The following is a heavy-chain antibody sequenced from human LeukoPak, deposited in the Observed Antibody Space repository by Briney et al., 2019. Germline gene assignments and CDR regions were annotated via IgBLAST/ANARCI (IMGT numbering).Heavy chain of an antibody. J-gene: IGHJ4*02. CDR1: GGSFSGYY. CDR2: INHSGST. CDR3: ARGGISVGGFDY. V-gene: IGHV4-34*01. Sequence: PSKTLSLTCAVYGGSFSGYYWSWIRQPPGKGLEWIGEINHSGSTNYNPSLKSRVTISVDTSKNQFSLKLSSVTAADTAVYYCARGGISVGGFDYWGQGTLVTVSS. D-gene: IGHD3-16*01.